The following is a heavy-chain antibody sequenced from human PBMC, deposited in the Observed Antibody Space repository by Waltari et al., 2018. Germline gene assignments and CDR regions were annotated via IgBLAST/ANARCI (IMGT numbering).Heavy chain of an antibody. CDR3: ARGMSSVWYGPFDY. CDR2: IYYGGNT. J-gene: IGHJ4*02. CDR1: GGSINNYY. D-gene: IGHD6-19*01. V-gene: IGHV4-59*08. Sequence: QVQLQESGPGLVKPSETLSLTCTVSGGSINNYYWSWIRQPPGKGLEWIGYIYYGGNTIYNPSLESRVTMSADTSKNQFSLKLSSVTAADTAVYYCARGMSSVWYGPFDYWGQGTLVTVSS.